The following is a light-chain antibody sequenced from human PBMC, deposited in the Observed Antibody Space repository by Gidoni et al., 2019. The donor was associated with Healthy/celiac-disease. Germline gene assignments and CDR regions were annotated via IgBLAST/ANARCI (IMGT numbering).Light chain of an antibody. J-gene: IGKJ4*01. CDR3: QQYGSSPLLT. V-gene: IGKV3-20*01. Sequence: EIVLTQSPGTLSLSPGERATLSCRASQSVSSSYLAWYQQKTGQAPRLLIYGASSRATGIPDRFSGSGSGTDFTLTIRRLEPEDFAVYYCQQYGSSPLLTFGGGTKVEIK. CDR2: GAS. CDR1: QSVSSSY.